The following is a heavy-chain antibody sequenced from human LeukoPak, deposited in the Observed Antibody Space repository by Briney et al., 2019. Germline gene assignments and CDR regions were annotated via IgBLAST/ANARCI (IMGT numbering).Heavy chain of an antibody. Sequence: ASVKVSCKASGYTFTSYGISWVRQAPGQGLEWMGWISAYNGNTNYAQKLQGRVTMTTDTSTSTAYMELRSLRSDDTAVYYCARARRNYDFWSGYSNWFDPWGQGTLVTVSS. D-gene: IGHD3-3*01. CDR3: ARARRNYDFWSGYSNWFDP. V-gene: IGHV1-18*01. CDR2: ISAYNGNT. CDR1: GYTFTSYG. J-gene: IGHJ5*02.